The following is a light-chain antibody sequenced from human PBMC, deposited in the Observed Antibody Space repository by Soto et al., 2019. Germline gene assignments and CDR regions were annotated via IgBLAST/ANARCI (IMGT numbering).Light chain of an antibody. Sequence: DIKMTQSPSSLSASVGDKVTITCRASQSISSFLNWYQQKPGQAPKLLIYAASSLQSGVPSRFSGSGSGTDFTLTISSLQPEDFATYYCQQSYSSPLWTFGQGTQVDIK. CDR2: AAS. J-gene: IGKJ1*01. V-gene: IGKV1-39*01. CDR3: QQSYSSPLWT. CDR1: QSISSF.